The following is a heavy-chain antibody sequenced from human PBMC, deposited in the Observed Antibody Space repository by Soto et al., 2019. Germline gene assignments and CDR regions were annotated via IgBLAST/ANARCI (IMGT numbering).Heavy chain of an antibody. D-gene: IGHD3-10*01. CDR2: IKSKTDGGTT. J-gene: IGHJ6*02. CDR3: PTDPSEVLYYYYGMDV. CDR1: GVTFSIAW. V-gene: IGHV3-15*01. Sequence: PGGSLRLSCAASGVTFSIAWMSWVRQAPGKGLEWVGRIKSKTDGGTTDYAAPVKGRFTISRDDSKNTLYLQMNSLKTEDTAVYYCPTDPSEVLYYYYGMDVWGQGTTVTV.